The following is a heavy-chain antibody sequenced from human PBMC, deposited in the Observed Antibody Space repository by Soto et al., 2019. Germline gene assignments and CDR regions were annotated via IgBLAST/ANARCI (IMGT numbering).Heavy chain of an antibody. CDR3: ARFEVTLHYYYYGMDV. CDR2: ISAYNGNT. D-gene: IGHD2-21*02. CDR1: GYTFTSYG. Sequence: ASVKVSCKASGYTFTSYGISWVRQAPGQGLEWMGWISAYNGNTNYAQKLQGRVTMTTDTSTSTAYMELRSLRSDDTAVYYCARFEVTLHYYYYGMDVWGQGTTVTVSS. J-gene: IGHJ6*02. V-gene: IGHV1-18*01.